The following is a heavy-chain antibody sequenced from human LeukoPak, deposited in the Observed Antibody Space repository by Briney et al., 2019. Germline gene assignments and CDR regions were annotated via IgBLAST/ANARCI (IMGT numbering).Heavy chain of an antibody. J-gene: IGHJ4*02. Sequence: GGTLRLSCAASGFTFSSYGMSWVRQAPGMGLEWVSAISGSGGSTYYADSVKGRFTISRDNSKNTLYLQMNSLRAEDTAVYYCAKADFDWLLVFDYWGQGTLVTVSS. CDR3: AKADFDWLLVFDY. CDR1: GFTFSSYG. D-gene: IGHD3-9*01. V-gene: IGHV3-23*01. CDR2: ISGSGGST.